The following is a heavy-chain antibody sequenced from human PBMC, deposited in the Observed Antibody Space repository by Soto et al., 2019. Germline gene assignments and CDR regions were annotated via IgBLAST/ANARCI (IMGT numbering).Heavy chain of an antibody. CDR2: IYYSGST. CDR3: ARGRGFGVVIMWFDP. J-gene: IGHJ5*02. D-gene: IGHD3-3*01. CDR1: GGSISSYY. V-gene: IGHV4-59*08. Sequence: PSETLSLTCTFSGGSISSYYWSWIRQPPGKGLEWIGYIYYSGSTNYNPSLKSRVTISVDTSKNQFSLKLSSVTAADTAVYYCARGRGFGVVIMWFDPWGQGTLVTVSS.